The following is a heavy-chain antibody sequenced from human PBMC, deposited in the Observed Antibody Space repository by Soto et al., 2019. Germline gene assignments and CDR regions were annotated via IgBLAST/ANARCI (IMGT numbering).Heavy chain of an antibody. J-gene: IGHJ5*02. CDR3: ARGVFYGSGSYYILNWFDP. CDR1: GYTFSTYA. V-gene: IGHV1-3*01. CDR2: INAGNGNT. D-gene: IGHD3-10*01. Sequence: GASVKVSCKASGYTFSTYAMQWVRQAPGQRLEWMGWINAGNGNTKYSQKFQGRVTITRDTSASTAYMELSSPRSEDTAVYYCARGVFYGSGSYYILNWFDPWGQGTLVTVSS.